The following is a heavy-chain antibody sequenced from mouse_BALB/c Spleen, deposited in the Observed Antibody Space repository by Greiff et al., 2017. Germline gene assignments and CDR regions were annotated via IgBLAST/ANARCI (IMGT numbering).Heavy chain of an antibody. Sequence: EVQLVESGGGLVQPGGSRKLSCAASGFTFSSFGMHWVRQAPEKGLEWVAYISSGSSTIYYADTVKGRFTISRDNPKNTLFLQMTSLRSEDTAMYYCARKLDYYGGNAMDYWGQGTSVTVSS. CDR3: ARKLDYYGGNAMDY. V-gene: IGHV5-17*02. CDR2: ISSGSSTI. J-gene: IGHJ4*01. D-gene: IGHD1-2*01. CDR1: GFTFSSFG.